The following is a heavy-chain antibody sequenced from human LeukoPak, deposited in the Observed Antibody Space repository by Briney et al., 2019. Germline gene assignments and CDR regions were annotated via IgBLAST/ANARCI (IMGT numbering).Heavy chain of an antibody. CDR1: GFTFDEYA. V-gene: IGHV3-9*01. CDR2: ISWNSGSK. D-gene: IGHD6-19*01. CDR3: AKDNIRIVVAGTIDY. Sequence: GGSLRLSCAASGFTFDEYAMHWVRQAPGKGLEWVSGISWNSGSKGYAGSVKGRFTISRDNAKNSLYLQMNSLRSEDTALYYCAKDNIRIVVAGTIDYWGQGTLVTVSS. J-gene: IGHJ4*02.